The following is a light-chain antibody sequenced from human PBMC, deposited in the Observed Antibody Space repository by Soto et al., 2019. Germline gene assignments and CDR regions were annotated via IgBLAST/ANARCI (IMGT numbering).Light chain of an antibody. CDR1: QDIGDW. Sequence: DIQMTQSPSSVSASVGDRVSITCRASQDIGDWLAWYQQKPGKAPKLLVYAASSLQSEVPSRFSGSGSGTDFTLTITSLQPEDFATYYCQQSYGTPITFGQGTRLEIK. CDR3: QQSYGTPIT. J-gene: IGKJ5*01. CDR2: AAS. V-gene: IGKV1-39*01.